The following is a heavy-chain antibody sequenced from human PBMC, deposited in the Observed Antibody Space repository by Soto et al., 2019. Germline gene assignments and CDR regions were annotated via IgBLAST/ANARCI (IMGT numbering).Heavy chain of an antibody. CDR1: GYSFTSYW. D-gene: IGHD6-13*01. CDR2: IDPSDSYT. CDR3: ARTAAAGKYYYGVDV. J-gene: IGHJ6*02. V-gene: IGHV5-10-1*01. Sequence: PGESLKISCKGSGYSFTSYWISWVRQMPGKGLEWMGRIDPSDSYTNYSPSFQGHVTIPADKSISTAYLQWSSLKASDTAMYYCARTAAAGKYYYGVDVWGQGTTVTVSS.